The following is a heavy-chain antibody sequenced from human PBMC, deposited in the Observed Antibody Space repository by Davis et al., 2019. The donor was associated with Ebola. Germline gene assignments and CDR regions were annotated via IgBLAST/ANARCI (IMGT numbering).Heavy chain of an antibody. CDR3: AREPIFGVVTYYYYGMDV. D-gene: IGHD3-3*01. J-gene: IGHJ6*02. V-gene: IGHV4-61*01. Sequence: SETLSLTCTVSGGSISSSSYYWSWIRQPPGKGLEWIGYIYYSGSTNYNPSLKSRVTISVDTSKNQFSLKLSSVTAADTAVYYCAREPIFGVVTYYYYGMDVWGQGTTVTVSS. CDR1: GGSISSSSYY. CDR2: IYYSGST.